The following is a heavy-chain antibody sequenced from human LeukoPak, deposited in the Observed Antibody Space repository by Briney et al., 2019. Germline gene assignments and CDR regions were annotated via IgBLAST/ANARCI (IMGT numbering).Heavy chain of an antibody. CDR2: IYYSGST. CDR1: GGSISSYY. Sequence: SETLSLTCTVSGGSISSYYWSWIRQHPGKGLEWIGYIYYSGSTYYNPSLKSRVTLSIDTSENQFSLKLSAVTAADTAVYYCAREARSTYQYYSYYFGLDVWGQGTTVTVSS. V-gene: IGHV4-59*06. J-gene: IGHJ6*02. CDR3: AREARSTYQYYSYYFGLDV. D-gene: IGHD2-2*01.